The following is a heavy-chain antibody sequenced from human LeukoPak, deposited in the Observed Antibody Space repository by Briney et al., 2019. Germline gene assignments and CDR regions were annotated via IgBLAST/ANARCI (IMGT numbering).Heavy chain of an antibody. Sequence: SETLSLTCAVYGGSFSGYYWSWIRQPPGKGLEWIGEINHSGSTNYNPSLKSRVTISVDTSKNQFSLKLSSVTAADTAVYYCARGRLRGWLQLVRYYLDYWGQGTLVTVSS. V-gene: IGHV4-34*01. J-gene: IGHJ4*02. CDR3: ARGRLRGWLQLVRYYLDY. CDR2: INHSGST. D-gene: IGHD5-24*01. CDR1: GGSFSGYY.